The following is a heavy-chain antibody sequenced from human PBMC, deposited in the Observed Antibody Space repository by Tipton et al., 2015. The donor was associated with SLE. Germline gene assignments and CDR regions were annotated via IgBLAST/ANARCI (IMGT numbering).Heavy chain of an antibody. CDR3: ARGIDY. J-gene: IGHJ4*02. Sequence: TLSLTCAVYGGSFSGYYWSWIRQPPGKGLEWIGEINHSGSTNYNPSLKSRVTISVDTSKNQFSLKLSSVTAADTAVYYCARGIDYWGRGTLVTVSS. V-gene: IGHV4-34*01. CDR2: INHSGST. CDR1: GGSFSGYY.